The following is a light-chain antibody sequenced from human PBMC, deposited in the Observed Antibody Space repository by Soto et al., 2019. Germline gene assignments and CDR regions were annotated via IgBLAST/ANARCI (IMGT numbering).Light chain of an antibody. Sequence: EIVMTQSPATLSVSPGERATLSCRVSQSVSSNLAWYQQKPGQAPRLLIYGASTRATGIPARFSGSGSGTEFTLTISSLQSEDFAVYYCQQYNNWLSTFGQGTKVEIK. J-gene: IGKJ1*01. CDR1: QSVSSN. CDR2: GAS. CDR3: QQYNNWLST. V-gene: IGKV3-15*01.